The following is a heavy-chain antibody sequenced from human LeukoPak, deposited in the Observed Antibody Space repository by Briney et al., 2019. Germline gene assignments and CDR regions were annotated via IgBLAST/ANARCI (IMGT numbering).Heavy chain of an antibody. Sequence: SVKVSCKASGGTFSSYAISWVRQAPGQGLEWMGGIIPIFGTANYAQKFQGRVTITTDESTSTAYMELSSLRSEDTAVYYCARRHRYNWTRGYYMDVWGKGTTVTVSS. V-gene: IGHV1-69*05. CDR3: ARRHRYNWTRGYYMDV. D-gene: IGHD1-20*01. CDR1: GGTFSSYA. CDR2: IIPIFGTA. J-gene: IGHJ6*03.